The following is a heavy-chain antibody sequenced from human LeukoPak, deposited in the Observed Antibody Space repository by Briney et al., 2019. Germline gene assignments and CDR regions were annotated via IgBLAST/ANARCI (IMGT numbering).Heavy chain of an antibody. Sequence: PGGSLRLSCAASGFTFSSYWMTWVRQAPGQGLEWVADIKPDGNEKNYVDSVKGRFTVSRDNAEHSLFLQMNSLRAEDTAVYYCARVRHYFGSGTSPLAYWGQGTLVIVSS. CDR1: GFTFSSYW. CDR2: IKPDGNEK. J-gene: IGHJ4*02. CDR3: ARVRHYFGSGTSPLAY. D-gene: IGHD3-10*01. V-gene: IGHV3-7*01.